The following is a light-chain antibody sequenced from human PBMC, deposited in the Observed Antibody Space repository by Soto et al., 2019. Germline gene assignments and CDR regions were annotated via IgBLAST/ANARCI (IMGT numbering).Light chain of an antibody. J-gene: IGKJ5*01. CDR1: QSTNTY. CDR2: AAS. V-gene: IGKV1-39*01. Sequence: DIQMTQPVSSLSASVGDSVTITCXPSQSTNTYLNWYQQKPGKAPKLLIYAASNLQSGVPSRFSGSGSGTDFILTISSLQPEDFATYYCQQSYSLPITFGQGTRLEIK. CDR3: QQSYSLPIT.